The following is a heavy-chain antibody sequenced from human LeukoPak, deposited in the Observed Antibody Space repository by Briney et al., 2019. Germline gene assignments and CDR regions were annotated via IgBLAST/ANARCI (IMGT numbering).Heavy chain of an antibody. CDR1: GYTFTSYY. CDR2: INPSGGST. Sequence: GASVKVSCKASGYTFTSYYMHWVRQAPGQGLEWMGIINPSGGSTSYAQKFQGRVTMTRDMSTSTVYMELSSLRSEYTAVYYCARDRLQVGASYYSFDYWGQGTLVTVSS. CDR3: ARDRLQVGASYYSFDY. J-gene: IGHJ4*02. V-gene: IGHV1-46*01. D-gene: IGHD1-26*01.